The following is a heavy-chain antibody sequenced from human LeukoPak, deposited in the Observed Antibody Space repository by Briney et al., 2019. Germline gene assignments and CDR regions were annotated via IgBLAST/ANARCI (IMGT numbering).Heavy chain of an antibody. V-gene: IGHV3-23*01. CDR3: AKDRRRSYTAKPTEYFDY. CDR2: ISGSGGST. D-gene: IGHD5-18*01. CDR1: GFTFSSYA. Sequence: GGSLRLSCAASGFTFSSYAMSWVRQAPGKGLEWVSAISGSGGSTYYADSVKGRFTISRDNSKNTLYLQMNSLRAEDTAVYYCAKDRRRSYTAKPTEYFDYWGQGTLVTVSS. J-gene: IGHJ4*02.